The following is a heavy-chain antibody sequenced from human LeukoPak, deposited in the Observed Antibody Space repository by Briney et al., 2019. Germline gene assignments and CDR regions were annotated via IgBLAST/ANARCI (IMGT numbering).Heavy chain of an antibody. D-gene: IGHD3-10*01. J-gene: IGHJ5*02. V-gene: IGHV5-51*01. CDR3: ARNYYGSVSFYNPFDP. Sequence: GESLKISCKGSGYSFTTYWIGWVRQMPGEGLEWMGIIYPGDSDTRYSPSFQGQVTISADQSISTAYLQWSSLKASDTAIYYCARNYYGSVSFYNPFDPWGHGTLVTVSS. CDR2: IYPGDSDT. CDR1: GYSFTTYW.